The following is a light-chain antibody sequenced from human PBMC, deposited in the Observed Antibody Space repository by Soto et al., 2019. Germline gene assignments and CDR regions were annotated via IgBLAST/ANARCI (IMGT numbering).Light chain of an antibody. CDR2: GSS. Sequence: EIVMTQSPATLSVSPGERATLSCRASQSVSSNLAWYQQKPGQAPRLLIYGSSTRATGLPARFSGSGSGTEFTLTISSLQSEDFAVYYCQQYNNWPRGYTFGQGTKLEIK. V-gene: IGKV3-15*01. J-gene: IGKJ2*01. CDR3: QQYNNWPRGYT. CDR1: QSVSSN.